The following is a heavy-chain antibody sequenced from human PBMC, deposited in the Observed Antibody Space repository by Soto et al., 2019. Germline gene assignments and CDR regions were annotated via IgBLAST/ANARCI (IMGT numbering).Heavy chain of an antibody. J-gene: IGHJ6*02. CDR2: INPSGGST. V-gene: IGHV1-46*01. CDR3: ARDLSANLFSSIWYGNYYYYGMDV. D-gene: IGHD6-13*01. CDR1: GYTFTSYY. Sequence: ASVKVSCKASGYTFTSYYMHWVRQAPGQGLEWMGIINPSGGSTSYAQKFQGRVTMTRDTSTSTVYMELSSLRSEDTAVYYCARDLSANLFSSIWYGNYYYYGMDVWGQGTTVTVS.